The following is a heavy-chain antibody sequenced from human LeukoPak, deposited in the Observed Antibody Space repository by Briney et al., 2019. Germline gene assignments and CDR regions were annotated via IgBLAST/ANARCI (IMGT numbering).Heavy chain of an antibody. CDR2: LWYDGSNK. D-gene: IGHD3-3*01. CDR3: ARGDFWTYYYYYGMDV. V-gene: IGHV3-33*01. Sequence: PGGSLRLSCAASGFTFGAYGMHWVRQAPGKGLEWVAVLWYDGSNKYYADSVKGRFTISRDNSEDTLYLQMSSLRVEDTAVYYCARGDFWTYYYYYGMDVWGQGTTVTVSS. J-gene: IGHJ6*02. CDR1: GFTFGAYG.